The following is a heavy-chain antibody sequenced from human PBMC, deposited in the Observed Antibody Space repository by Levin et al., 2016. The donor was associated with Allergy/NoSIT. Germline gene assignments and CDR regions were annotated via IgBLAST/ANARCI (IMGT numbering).Heavy chain of an antibody. J-gene: IGHJ4*02. Sequence: ETLSLTCAASGFTFSSYSMNWVRQAPGKGLEFVAYIDSDTSSRKSIYYADSVQGRFTISRDNAKNSLFLQMNSLRAEDTAVYYCARHIVGTDYHIDHWGQGTLVTVSS. V-gene: IGHV3-21*05. CDR1: GFTFSSYS. D-gene: IGHD5-12*01. CDR2: IDSDTSSRKSI. CDR3: ARHIVGTDYHIDH.